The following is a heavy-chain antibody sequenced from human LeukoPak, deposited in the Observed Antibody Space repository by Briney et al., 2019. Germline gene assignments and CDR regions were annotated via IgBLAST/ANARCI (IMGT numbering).Heavy chain of an antibody. D-gene: IGHD3-10*01. CDR1: GFTFSSYG. J-gene: IGHJ4*02. V-gene: IGHV3-30*18. Sequence: PGRSLRLSCAASGFTFSSYGMHWVRQAPGKGLEWVAVISYDGSNKYYADSVKGRFTISRDNSKNTLYLQMNSLRAEDTAVYYCAKVVTMGALDYWGQGTLVTVSS. CDR2: ISYDGSNK. CDR3: AKVVTMGALDY.